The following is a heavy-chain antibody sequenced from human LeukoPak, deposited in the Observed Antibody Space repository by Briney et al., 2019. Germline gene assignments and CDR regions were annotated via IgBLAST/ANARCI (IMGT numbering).Heavy chain of an antibody. CDR1: GYTFTSYY. V-gene: IGHV1-46*01. J-gene: IGHJ4*02. CDR2: INPSGSST. Sequence: ASVKVSCKASGYTFTSYYMHWVRQAPGQGLEWMGIINPSGSSTPYAQKFQGRVTMTRDTSTSTVYMELSSLTSEDTAVYYCARGYPLLRYFDWLLDYWGQGTPVTVSS. CDR3: ARGYPLLRYFDWLLDY. D-gene: IGHD3-9*01.